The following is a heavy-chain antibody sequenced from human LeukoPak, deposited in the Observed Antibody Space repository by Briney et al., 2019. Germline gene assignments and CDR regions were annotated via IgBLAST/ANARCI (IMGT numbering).Heavy chain of an antibody. D-gene: IGHD2-21*02. J-gene: IGHJ3*02. CDR1: GGTFSSYA. Sequence: SVKVSCKASGGTFSSYAISWVRQAPGQGLEWMGGIIPIFGTANYAQKFQGRVTITADESTSTAYMELSSLRSEDTAVYYCARSRGAPCGGDCSLSPHDAFDIWGQGTMVTVSS. CDR3: ARSRGAPCGGDCSLSPHDAFDI. V-gene: IGHV1-69*13. CDR2: IIPIFGTA.